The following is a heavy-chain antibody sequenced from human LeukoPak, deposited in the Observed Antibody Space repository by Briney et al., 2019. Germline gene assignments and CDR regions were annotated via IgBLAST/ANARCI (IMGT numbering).Heavy chain of an antibody. V-gene: IGHV4-39*07. CDR3: ARGYCSGGSCYSYYYYNYMDV. Sequence: MASETLSLTCTVSGGSISSSSYYWGWIRQPPGKGLEWIGSIQYSGSTNYNPSLKSRVTISVDTSKNQFSLKLSSVTAADTAVYYCARGYCSGGSCYSYYYYNYMDVWGKGTTVTVSS. CDR1: GGSISSSSYY. CDR2: IQYSGST. J-gene: IGHJ6*03. D-gene: IGHD2-15*01.